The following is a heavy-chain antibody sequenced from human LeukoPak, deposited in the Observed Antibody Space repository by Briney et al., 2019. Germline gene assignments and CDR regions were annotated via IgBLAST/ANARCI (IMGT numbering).Heavy chain of an antibody. CDR1: GFTFSAYG. J-gene: IGHJ4*02. Sequence: PGRSLRLSCAASGFTFSAYGMHWVRQAPGKGLEGVAVIWYDGNNKYYADSVKGRFTISRDNSKNTLYLQMNSLRAEDTAVYYCARDGGDTVTSPFDYWGQGTLVTVSS. V-gene: IGHV3-33*01. CDR3: ARDGGDTVTSPFDY. D-gene: IGHD4-17*01. CDR2: IWYDGNNK.